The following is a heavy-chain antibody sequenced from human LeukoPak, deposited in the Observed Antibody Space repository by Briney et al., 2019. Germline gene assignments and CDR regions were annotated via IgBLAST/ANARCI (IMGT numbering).Heavy chain of an antibody. Sequence: PGRSLRLSCAASGFRSDYYSMHWVRQAPGKGLEWVSGISWKSGSIGYADSVKGRFTISRYNAKSSLYLQMNSLRPEDTALYYCAKDMTTVAIGAFDVWGQGTMVSVSS. CDR2: ISWKSGSI. CDR1: GFRSDYYS. CDR3: AKDMTTVAIGAFDV. D-gene: IGHD4-23*01. J-gene: IGHJ3*01. V-gene: IGHV3-9*02.